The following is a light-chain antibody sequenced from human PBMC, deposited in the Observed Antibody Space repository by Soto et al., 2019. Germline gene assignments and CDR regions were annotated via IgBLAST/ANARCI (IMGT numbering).Light chain of an antibody. V-gene: IGLV1-44*01. J-gene: IGLJ7*01. CDR3: AAWDDSLNGLV. CDR2: SDT. Sequence: QSVLSQEASVSGTPGQRVAMACSGGNSNIGKNSVNWYRQVPGTAPQLLIYSDTLRSFGIPDRFSASKSDTSATLAIGGLQSDDEAHYFCAAWDDSLNGLVFGGGTQLTVL. CDR1: NSNIGKNS.